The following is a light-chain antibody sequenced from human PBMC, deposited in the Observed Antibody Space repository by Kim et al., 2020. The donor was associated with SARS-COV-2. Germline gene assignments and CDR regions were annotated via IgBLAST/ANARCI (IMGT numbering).Light chain of an antibody. CDR1: QGISSY. CDR2: AAS. Sequence: ASTGDRVTITCLTSQGISSYLACYHQKPGKAPKLLIYAASTLQSGVPSRFSGSGSGTDFTLTISCLQSEDFATYYCKQYYSYPPTFGQGTKVDIK. V-gene: IGKV1-8*01. J-gene: IGKJ1*01. CDR3: KQYYSYPPT.